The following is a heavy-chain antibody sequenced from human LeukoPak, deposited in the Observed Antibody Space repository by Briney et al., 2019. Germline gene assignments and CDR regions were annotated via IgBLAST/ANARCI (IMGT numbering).Heavy chain of an antibody. CDR1: GGSFSGYY. J-gene: IGHJ5*02. CDR2: INHSGST. CDR3: ARVFSSSVAWFDP. D-gene: IGHD6-6*01. Sequence: PSETLSLTCAVYGGSFSGYYWSWIRQPPGKGLEWIGEINHSGSTNYNPSLKSRVTISVDTSKNQFSLKLSSVTAADTAVCYCARVFSSSVAWFDPWGQGTLVTVSS. V-gene: IGHV4-34*01.